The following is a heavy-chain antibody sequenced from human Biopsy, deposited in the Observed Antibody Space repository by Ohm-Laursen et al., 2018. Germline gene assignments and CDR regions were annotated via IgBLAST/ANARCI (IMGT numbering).Heavy chain of an antibody. V-gene: IGHV4-4*07. Sequence: TLSLTCTVSGGSLSSYSWSWIRQPAGKGLEWIGQIYTGGITNYNPSLKSRVTMSVDTSKSKFSLRVSSVTAADTAVYYCARDRDRRGWFDPWGQGTLVTVSS. CDR1: GGSLSSYS. CDR2: IYTGGIT. CDR3: ARDRDRRGWFDP. J-gene: IGHJ5*02. D-gene: IGHD1-14*01.